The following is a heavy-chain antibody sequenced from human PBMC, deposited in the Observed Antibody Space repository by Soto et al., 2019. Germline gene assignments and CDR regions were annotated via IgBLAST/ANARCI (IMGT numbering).Heavy chain of an antibody. J-gene: IGHJ6*02. V-gene: IGHV1-18*04. CDR2: VSPYSGNT. CDR3: ARGQIFGVVVIRPRGDYNHGLDV. Sequence: QVQLVQSGAEVKNPGASVTVSCKASGFPFDNFPISWVRQAPGHGLEWMGCVSPYSGNTVYAQNFQGRVSMTTDTSTTTAYMEVTSLRPDDTAVYYCARGQIFGVVVIRPRGDYNHGLDVWGQGTTVTVSS. CDR1: GFPFDNFP. D-gene: IGHD3-3*01.